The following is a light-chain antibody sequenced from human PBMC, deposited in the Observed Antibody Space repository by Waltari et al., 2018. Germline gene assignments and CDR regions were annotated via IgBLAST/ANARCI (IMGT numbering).Light chain of an antibody. J-gene: IGLJ2*01. CDR1: WTNMGRTY. Sequence: QSVLTHPASASRTPRQMLTVPRSGSWTNMGRTYDCLYQQLPGTAPKLIIYKNNQRPSGVPDRFSGSKSGTSASLAISGLRSEDEADYSCAAWDDSLSGVVFGGGTKLTVL. CDR2: KNN. CDR3: AAWDDSLSGVV. V-gene: IGLV1-47*01.